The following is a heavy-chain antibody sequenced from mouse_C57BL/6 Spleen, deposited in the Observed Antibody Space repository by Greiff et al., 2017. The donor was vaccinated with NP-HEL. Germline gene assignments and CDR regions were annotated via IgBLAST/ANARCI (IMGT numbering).Heavy chain of an antibody. D-gene: IGHD4-1*02. CDR3: ARSPTGTGYFDV. Sequence: QVQLKESGAELVRPGASVKLSCKASGYTFTDYYINWVKQRPGQGLEWIARIYPGSGNTYYNEKFKGKATLTAEKSSSTAYMQLSSLTSEDSAVYYCARSPTGTGYFDVWGTGTTVTVSS. V-gene: IGHV1-76*01. J-gene: IGHJ1*03. CDR1: GYTFTDYY. CDR2: IYPGSGNT.